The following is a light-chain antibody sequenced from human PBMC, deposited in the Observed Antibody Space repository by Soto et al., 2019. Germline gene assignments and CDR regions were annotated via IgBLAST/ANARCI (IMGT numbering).Light chain of an antibody. CDR3: QQYGSSRT. V-gene: IGKV3-20*01. Sequence: EIVLTQSPGTLSLSPGERATLSCRASQSFSSSYLAWYQQKPGQAPRLLIYGASSRATGIPNRFSGSGSGTDFTLTISRLEPDYFAVYYCQQYGSSRTFGQGTKVEIK. CDR2: GAS. CDR1: QSFSSSY. J-gene: IGKJ1*01.